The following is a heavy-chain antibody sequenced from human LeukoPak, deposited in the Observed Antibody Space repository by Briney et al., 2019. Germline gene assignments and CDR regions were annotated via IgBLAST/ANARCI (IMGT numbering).Heavy chain of an antibody. CDR1: GYTLTELS. J-gene: IGHJ4*02. D-gene: IGHD3-10*01. Sequence: ASVNVSCKVSGYTLTELSMHWVRQAPGKGLEWMGGFDPEDGETIYAQKFQGRVTMTEDTSTDTAYMELSSLRSEDTAVYHCATAGGSGRTYYFDYWGLGTLVAVSS. CDR2: FDPEDGET. CDR3: ATAGGSGRTYYFDY. V-gene: IGHV1-24*01.